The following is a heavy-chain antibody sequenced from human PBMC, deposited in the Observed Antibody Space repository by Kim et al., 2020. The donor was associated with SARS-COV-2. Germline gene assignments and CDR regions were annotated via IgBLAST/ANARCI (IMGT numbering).Heavy chain of an antibody. Sequence: ASVKVSCKASGYTFTVYYMHWVRQAPGQGLEWMGWINPNSGDTNYAQKFQGRVTMTRDTSISTAYMELSRLRSDDTAVYYCARDLNYASGSPSTDYWGQGTLVTVSS. CDR2: INPNSGDT. CDR3: ARDLNYASGSPSTDY. CDR1: GYTFTVYY. V-gene: IGHV1-2*02. J-gene: IGHJ4*02. D-gene: IGHD3-10*01.